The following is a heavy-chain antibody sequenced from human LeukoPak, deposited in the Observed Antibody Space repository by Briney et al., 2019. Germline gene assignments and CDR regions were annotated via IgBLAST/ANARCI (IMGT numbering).Heavy chain of an antibody. Sequence: SETLSLTCTVSGGSISSYYWSWIRQPPGKGLEWIGYIYYSGSTNYDPSLKSRVTISVDTSKNQFSLKLSSVTAADTAVYYCARGPAVAGTEGEFDYWGQGTLVTVSS. CDR1: GGSISSYY. D-gene: IGHD6-19*01. CDR2: IYYSGST. V-gene: IGHV4-59*01. J-gene: IGHJ4*02. CDR3: ARGPAVAGTEGEFDY.